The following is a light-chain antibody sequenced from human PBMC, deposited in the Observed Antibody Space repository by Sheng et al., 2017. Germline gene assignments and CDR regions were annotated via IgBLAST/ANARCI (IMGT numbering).Light chain of an antibody. Sequence: DIQMTQSPSSLSASVGDRVTITCRASQSISSYLNWYQQKPGKAPKLLIYAASSLQSGVPSRFSGSGSGTDFTLTISSLQPEDFATYYCQQSYSTCYTFGPGDRSWRSN. CDR3: QQSYSTCYT. CDR1: QSISSY. V-gene: IGKV1-39*01. J-gene: IGKJ2*01. CDR2: AAS.